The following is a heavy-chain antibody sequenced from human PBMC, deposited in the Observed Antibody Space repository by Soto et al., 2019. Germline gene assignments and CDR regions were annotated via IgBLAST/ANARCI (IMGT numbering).Heavy chain of an antibody. V-gene: IGHV4-61*01. J-gene: IGHJ5*02. CDR1: GDSVSSGNYY. Sequence: SETLSLTCPVSGDSVSSGNYYWSWIRQPPGKGLEWIGSIYFTGNTNYNPSLKSRLTMSIDTSRNLFSLRLGSVTAADTAVYYCGRVPVDTYMIYWSDPWGQGTLVNV. CDR2: IYFTGNT. CDR3: GRVPVDTYMIYWSDP. D-gene: IGHD3-16*01.